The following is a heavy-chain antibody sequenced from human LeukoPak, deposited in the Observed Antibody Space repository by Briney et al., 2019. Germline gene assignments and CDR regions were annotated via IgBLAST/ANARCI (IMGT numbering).Heavy chain of an antibody. CDR2: ISYDGSIK. CDR1: GFTFSSYA. J-gene: IGHJ4*02. V-gene: IGHV3-30-3*01. Sequence: GGSLRLSCAASGFTFSSYAMHWVRQAPGKGLEWVAVISYDGSIKYYADSVKGRFTISRDNSKNTLYLQMNSLRAEDTAVYYCARDKMGGSGSSFDYWGQGTLVTVSS. CDR3: ARDKMGGSGSSFDY. D-gene: IGHD3-10*01.